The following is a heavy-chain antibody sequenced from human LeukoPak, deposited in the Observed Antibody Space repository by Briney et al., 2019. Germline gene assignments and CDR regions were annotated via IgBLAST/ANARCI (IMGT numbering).Heavy chain of an antibody. V-gene: IGHV3-64*01. D-gene: IGHD6-6*01. CDR2: ISSNGGST. CDR3: AGSSRGHQTLSDAFDI. J-gene: IGHJ3*02. CDR1: GFTFSSYA. Sequence: PGGSLRLSCAASGFTFSSYAMHWVRQAPGKGLEYVSAISSNGGSTYYANSVKGRFTISRDNSKNTLYLQMGSLRAEDMAVYYCAGSSRGHQTLSDAFDIWGQGTMVTVSS.